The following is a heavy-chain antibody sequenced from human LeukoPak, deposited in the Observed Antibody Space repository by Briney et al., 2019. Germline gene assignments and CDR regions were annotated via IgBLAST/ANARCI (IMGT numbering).Heavy chain of an antibody. Sequence: RAGGSLRLSCASSGFTFSSYAMSWVRQAPGKGLEWVSAISGSAGSTFYADSVKGRFTISRDNSKSTLYLQMNSLRAEDTAVYYCAKGYCSGTTCYSRFDPWGQGTLVTVSS. CDR1: GFTFSSYA. J-gene: IGHJ5*02. CDR2: ISGSAGST. D-gene: IGHD2-2*01. V-gene: IGHV3-23*01. CDR3: AKGYCSGTTCYSRFDP.